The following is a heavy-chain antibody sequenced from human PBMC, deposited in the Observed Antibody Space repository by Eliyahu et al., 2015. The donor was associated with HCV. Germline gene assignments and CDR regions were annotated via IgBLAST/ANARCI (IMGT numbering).Heavy chain of an antibody. CDR3: ARDKKKAIFGVVYYYYMDV. Sequence: EVQLVETGGGLIQPGGSLRLSCXASGFTVSSNYMSWVRQAPGKGLEWVSVIYSGGSTYYADSVKGRFTISRDNSKNTLYLQMNSLRAEDTAVYYCARDKKKAIFGVVYYYYMDVWGKGTTVTVSS. J-gene: IGHJ6*03. CDR1: GFTVSSNY. D-gene: IGHD3-3*01. V-gene: IGHV3-53*02. CDR2: IYSGGST.